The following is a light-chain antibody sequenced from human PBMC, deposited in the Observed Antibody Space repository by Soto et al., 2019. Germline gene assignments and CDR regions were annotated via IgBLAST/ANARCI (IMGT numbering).Light chain of an antibody. CDR3: SSHAGARHSL. CDR2: DVT. J-gene: IGLJ2*01. CDR1: TSDY. V-gene: IGLV2-8*01. Sequence: QSVLTQPPSASGSPGQSVTISCTGTTSDYVSWYQQYPGKAPKLMIYDVTKRPSGVPDRFSGSKSGTTASLTVSGLQPEDEADYFCSSHAGARHSLFGGGTKLTVL.